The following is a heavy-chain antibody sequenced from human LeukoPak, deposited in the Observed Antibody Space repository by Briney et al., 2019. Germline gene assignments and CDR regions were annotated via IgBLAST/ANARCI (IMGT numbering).Heavy chain of an antibody. Sequence: GGSLRLSRAASGFTFSSYWMSWVRQAPGKGLEWVANIKQDGSEKYYVDSVKGRFTISRDNAKNSLYLQMNSLRAEDTAVYYCARQKVRGVIWPKPYFDYWGQGTLVTVSS. CDR2: IKQDGSEK. D-gene: IGHD3-10*01. CDR1: GFTFSSYW. CDR3: ARQKVRGVIWPKPYFDY. J-gene: IGHJ4*02. V-gene: IGHV3-7*01.